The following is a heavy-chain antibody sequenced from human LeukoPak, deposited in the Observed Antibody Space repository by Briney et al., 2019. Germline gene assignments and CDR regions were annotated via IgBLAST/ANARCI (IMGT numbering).Heavy chain of an antibody. CDR2: IYYSGST. CDR3: ARLGYSCEGGWFDP. D-gene: IGHD5-18*01. V-gene: IGHV4-59*08. CDR1: GGSISSYY. Sequence: SETLSLTCTVSGGSISSYYWSWIRQPPGKGLEWIGYIYYSGSTNYNPSLKSRVTISVDTSKNQFSLKLSSVTAADTAVYYCARLGYSCEGGWFDPWGQGTLVTVSS. J-gene: IGHJ5*02.